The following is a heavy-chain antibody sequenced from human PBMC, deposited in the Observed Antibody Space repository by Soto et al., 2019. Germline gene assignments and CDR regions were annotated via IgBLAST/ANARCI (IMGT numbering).Heavy chain of an antibody. D-gene: IGHD3-22*01. CDR1: GFTFSSYG. V-gene: IGHV3-33*01. CDR3: ARERDYYYDSSGYGH. Sequence: GGSLRLSCAASGFTFSSYGMHWVRQAPGKGLEWVAVIWYDGSNKYYADSVKGRFTISRDNSKNTLYLQMNSLRAEDTAVYYCARERDYYYDSSGYGHWGQGTLVTVSS. J-gene: IGHJ4*02. CDR2: IWYDGSNK.